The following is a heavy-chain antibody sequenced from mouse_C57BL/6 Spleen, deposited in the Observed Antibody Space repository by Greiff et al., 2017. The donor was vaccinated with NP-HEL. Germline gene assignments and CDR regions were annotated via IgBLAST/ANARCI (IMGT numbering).Heavy chain of an antibody. J-gene: IGHJ1*03. CDR1: GFTFSDYY. D-gene: IGHD2-5*01. CDR3: ASLYYSNPHWYFDV. Sequence: EVQGVESGGGLVQPGGSLKLSCAASGFTFSDYYMYWVRQTPEKRLEWVAYISNGGGSTYYPDTVKGRFTISRDNAKNTLYLQMSRLKSEDTAMYYCASLYYSNPHWYFDVWGTGTTVTVSS. V-gene: IGHV5-12*01. CDR2: ISNGGGST.